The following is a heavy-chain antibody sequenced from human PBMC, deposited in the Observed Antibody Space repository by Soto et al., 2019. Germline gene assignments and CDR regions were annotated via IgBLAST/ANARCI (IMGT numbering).Heavy chain of an antibody. Sequence: GASVKVSCKVSGYTLTELSMHWVRQAPGKGLEWMGGFDPEDGETNYAQKFQGRVTITADKSTSTAYMELSSLRSEDTAVYYCRLLDYGDSEPFDYWGQGTLVTVSS. CDR3: RLLDYGDSEPFDY. CDR1: GYTLTELS. V-gene: IGHV1-24*01. D-gene: IGHD4-17*01. CDR2: FDPEDGET. J-gene: IGHJ4*02.